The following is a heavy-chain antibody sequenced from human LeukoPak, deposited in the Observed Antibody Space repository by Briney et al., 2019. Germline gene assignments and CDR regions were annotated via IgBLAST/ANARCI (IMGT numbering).Heavy chain of an antibody. D-gene: IGHD6-6*01. Sequence: SETLSLTCTVSGGSSSSSTYYWGWIRQPPGKGLEWIGSIYYSGSTYYNPSLKSRVTISVDTSKNQFSLRLSSVTARDTAVYYCARHGDSSSYYFDYWGQGTLVTVSS. CDR3: ARHGDSSSYYFDY. J-gene: IGHJ4*02. CDR1: GGSSSSSTYY. V-gene: IGHV4-39*01. CDR2: IYYSGST.